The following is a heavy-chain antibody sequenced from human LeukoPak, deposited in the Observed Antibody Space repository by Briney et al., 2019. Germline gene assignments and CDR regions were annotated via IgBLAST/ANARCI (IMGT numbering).Heavy chain of an antibody. Sequence: SETLSLTCAVSGYSISSGYYWGWIRQPPGKGLEWIGSIYHSGSTYYNPSLKSRVTISVDTSKNQFSLKLSSVTAADTAVYYCARGTMYNWFDPWGQGTLVIISS. CDR1: GYSISSGYY. D-gene: IGHD3-3*01. CDR3: ARGTMYNWFDP. J-gene: IGHJ5*02. V-gene: IGHV4-38-2*01. CDR2: IYHSGST.